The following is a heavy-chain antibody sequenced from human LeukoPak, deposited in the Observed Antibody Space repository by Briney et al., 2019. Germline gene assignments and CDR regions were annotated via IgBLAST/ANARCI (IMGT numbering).Heavy chain of an antibody. CDR1: GYSFATYW. CDR3: ARHQRLGATQSQYDY. Sequence: GESLKISCKGSGYSFATYWIAWVRQMPGKGLEWMGIIYPGDPDTRYSPSFQGQVIISADKSISTAYLQWSSLKASDTAMYYCARHQRLGATQSQYDYWGQGTLVTVSA. CDR2: IYPGDPDT. J-gene: IGHJ4*02. V-gene: IGHV5-51*01. D-gene: IGHD1-26*01.